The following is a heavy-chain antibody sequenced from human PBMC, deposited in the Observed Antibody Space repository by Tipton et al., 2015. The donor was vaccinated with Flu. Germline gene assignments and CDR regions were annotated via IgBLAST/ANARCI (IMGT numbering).Heavy chain of an antibody. Sequence: TLSLTCTVSGGHITSGADYWSWIRQHPGKGLEWIGHIYYIGSTNYNPSLKSRVTISMDTSKNQFSLKLSSMTAADTAVYYCARMEWTVTTPRYFDLWGRGTLVTVSS. D-gene: IGHD4-17*01. CDR2: IYYIGST. CDR1: GGHITSGADY. V-gene: IGHV4-31*03. CDR3: ARMEWTVTTPRYFDL. J-gene: IGHJ2*01.